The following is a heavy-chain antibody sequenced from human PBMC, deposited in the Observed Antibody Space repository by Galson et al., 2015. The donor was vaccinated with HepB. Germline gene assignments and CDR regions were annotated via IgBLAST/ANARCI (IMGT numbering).Heavy chain of an antibody. J-gene: IGHJ4*02. V-gene: IGHV3-30*04. D-gene: IGHD6-13*01. CDR2: ISYDGSNK. Sequence: SLRLSCGASGFTFSSYAMHWVRQAPGKGLEWVAVISYDGSNKYYADSVKGRFTISRDNSKNTLYLQMNSLRAEDTAVYYCASTAYSSSFDYWGQGTLVTVSS. CDR3: ASTAYSSSFDY. CDR1: GFTFSSYA.